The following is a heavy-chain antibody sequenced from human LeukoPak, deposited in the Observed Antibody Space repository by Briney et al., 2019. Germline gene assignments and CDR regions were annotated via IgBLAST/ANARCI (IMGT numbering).Heavy chain of an antibody. CDR1: VVTVRSYG. Sequence: CPTLACSAPVVTVRSYGLHWVREAPAKGLDWVAVISYDGSNKYYADSVKGRFTISRDNSKNTLYLQMNSLRAEDTAVYYCAKDAYWGQGTLVTVSS. J-gene: IGHJ4*02. CDR2: ISYDGSNK. CDR3: AKDAY. V-gene: IGHV3-30*18.